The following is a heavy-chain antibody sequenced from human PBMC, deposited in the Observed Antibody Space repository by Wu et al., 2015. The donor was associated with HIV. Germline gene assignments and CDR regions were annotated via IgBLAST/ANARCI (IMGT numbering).Heavy chain of an antibody. D-gene: IGHD3-22*01. CDR3: ARLQSLSGFYSNADY. Sequence: QVQLVQSGAEVKKPGASVKVSCQASGYTFTDYYIHWLRQAPGQGLEWMGWINPNRGGTKYAQKFQGRVTMTRDTAVSTAYMELNSLRSDDTAVYYCARLQSLSGFYSNADYWGQGTLVTVSS. J-gene: IGHJ4*02. CDR1: GYTFTDYY. CDR2: INPNRGGT. V-gene: IGHV1-2*02.